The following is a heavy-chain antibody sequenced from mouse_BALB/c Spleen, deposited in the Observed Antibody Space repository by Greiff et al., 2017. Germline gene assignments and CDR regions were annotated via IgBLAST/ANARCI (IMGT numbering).Heavy chain of an antibody. CDR1: GYTFTDYW. V-gene: IGHV1-69*01. J-gene: IGHJ4*01. Sequence: VQLQQPGAELVMPGASVKMSCKASGYTFTDYWMHWVKQRPGQGLEWIGAIDTSDSYTSYNQKFKGKATLTVDESSSTAYMQLSSLTSEDSAVYYCARYPHYYGSSYEAMDYWGQGTSVTVSS. CDR2: IDTSDSYT. D-gene: IGHD1-1*01. CDR3: ARYPHYYGSSYEAMDY.